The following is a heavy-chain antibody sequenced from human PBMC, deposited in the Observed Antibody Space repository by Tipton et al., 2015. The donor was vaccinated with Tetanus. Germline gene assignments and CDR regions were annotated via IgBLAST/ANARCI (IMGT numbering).Heavy chain of an antibody. CDR3: ARNPRGSSWYTGQAFDI. D-gene: IGHD6-13*01. J-gene: IGHJ3*02. V-gene: IGHV4-61*01. CDR2: TYYSGST. CDR1: GGSVSSGSYY. Sequence: TLSLTCTVSGGSVSSGSYYWSWIRQPPGKGLEWIGYTYYSGSTNYNPSLKSRVTISVDTSKNQFSLKLSPVTAADTAVYYCARNPRGSSWYTGQAFDIWGQGTMVTVSS.